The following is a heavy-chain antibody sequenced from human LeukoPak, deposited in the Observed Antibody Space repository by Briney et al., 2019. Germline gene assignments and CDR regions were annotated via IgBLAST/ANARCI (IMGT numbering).Heavy chain of an antibody. J-gene: IGHJ4*02. CDR1: GGSFSGYY. CDR2: INHSGST. CDR3: ARQGRSDYFDY. D-gene: IGHD2-15*01. Sequence: PSETLSLTCAVYGGSFSGYYWSWIRQPPGKGLEWIGEINHSGSTYYNPSLKSRVTISVDTSKNQFSLKLSSVTAADTAVYYCARQGRSDYFDYWGQGTLVTVSS. V-gene: IGHV4-34*01.